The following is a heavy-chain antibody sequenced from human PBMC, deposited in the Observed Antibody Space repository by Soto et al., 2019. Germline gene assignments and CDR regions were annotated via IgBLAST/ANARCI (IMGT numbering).Heavy chain of an antibody. CDR3: ARDDADGDYLDAFDI. CDR1: GFTFSDYY. D-gene: IGHD4-17*01. J-gene: IGHJ3*02. CDR2: IISSSSYT. Sequence: GGSLRLSCAASGFTFSDYYMSWIRQAPGKVLDCVSYIISSSSYTNYADSVKGRFTISRDNVKNSLYLQMNSLRAEDTAVYYCARDDADGDYLDAFDIWGQGTMVTVSS. V-gene: IGHV3-11*05.